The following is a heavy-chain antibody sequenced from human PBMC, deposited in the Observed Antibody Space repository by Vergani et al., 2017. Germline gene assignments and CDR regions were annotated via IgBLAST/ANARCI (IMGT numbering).Heavy chain of an antibody. CDR1: GFTFSNAW. CDR2: ISGSGGST. CDR3: TTRNWFDP. V-gene: IGHV3-23*04. J-gene: IGHJ5*02. Sequence: EVQLVESGGGLVKPGGSLRLSCAASGFTFSNAWMSWVRQAPGKGLEWVSGISGSGGSTYYADSVKGRFTISRDNSKNTLYMQMNSLRAEDTAVYYCTTRNWFDPWGQGTLVTVSS. D-gene: IGHD4-17*01.